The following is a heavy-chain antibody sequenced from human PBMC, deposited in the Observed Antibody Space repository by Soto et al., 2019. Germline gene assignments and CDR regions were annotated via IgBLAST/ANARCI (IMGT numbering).Heavy chain of an antibody. Sequence: SETLSLTCAVYGWSFSGYYWSWIRQPPGKGLEWIGEINHSGSTNYNPSLKSRVTISVDKSMNTAYLQWNSLKASDTAMYYCARQANPQWLAPGTFDIWGQGTMVTVSS. CDR1: GWSFSGYY. J-gene: IGHJ3*02. CDR2: INHSGST. V-gene: IGHV4-34*01. CDR3: ARQANPQWLAPGTFDI. D-gene: IGHD6-19*01.